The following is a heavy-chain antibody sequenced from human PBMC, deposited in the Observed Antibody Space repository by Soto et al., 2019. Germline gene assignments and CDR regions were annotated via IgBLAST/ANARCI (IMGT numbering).Heavy chain of an antibody. CDR3: AHDYYGSGSSGLYYFDY. D-gene: IGHD3-10*01. J-gene: IGHJ4*02. Sequence: VQLVQSGAEVKKPGSSVKVSCKASGGTFSSYTISWVRQAPGQGLEWMGRIIPILGIANYAQKFQGRVTITADKSTSTAYMELSSLRSEDTAMYYCAHDYYGSGSSGLYYFDYWGQGTLVTVSS. CDR2: IIPILGIA. V-gene: IGHV1-69*02. CDR1: GGTFSSYT.